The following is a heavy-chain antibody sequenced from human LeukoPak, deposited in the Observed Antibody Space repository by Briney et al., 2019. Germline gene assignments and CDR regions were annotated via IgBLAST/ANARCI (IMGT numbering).Heavy chain of an antibody. J-gene: IGHJ4*02. V-gene: IGHV3-48*01. CDR3: ASHPGYYYDSSGDY. CDR2: ISSSSSTI. CDR1: GFTFSSYS. Sequence: GGSLRLSCAASGFTFSSYSMNWVRQAPGKGLEWVSYISSSSSTIYYADSVKGRFTISRDNAKNSLYLQMNSLRAEDTAVYYCASHPGYYYDSSGDYWGQGTLVTVSS. D-gene: IGHD3-22*01.